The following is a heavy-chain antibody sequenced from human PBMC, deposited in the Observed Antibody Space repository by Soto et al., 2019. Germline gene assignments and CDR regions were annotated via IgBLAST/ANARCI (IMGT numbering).Heavy chain of an antibody. Sequence: QITLKESGPSLLNPTQTLTLTCTFSGFSLTTTGVGVGWIRQPPGKALECLALIYWDNDKRYSPSLSNRLTITKDTAKNQVVLTMTNMDPVDTGTYFCAHRRGGYNWNDGDFDFWGQGTLVTVSS. J-gene: IGHJ4*02. CDR1: GFSLTTTGVG. V-gene: IGHV2-5*02. CDR2: IYWDNDK. D-gene: IGHD1-1*01. CDR3: AHRRGGYNWNDGDFDF.